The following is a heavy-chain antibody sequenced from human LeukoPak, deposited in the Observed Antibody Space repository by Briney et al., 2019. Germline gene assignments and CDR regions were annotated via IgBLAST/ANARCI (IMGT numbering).Heavy chain of an antibody. Sequence: SETLSLTCAVYGGSFSGYYWSWIRQPPGKGLEWIGEINHSGSTNYNPSLKSRVTISVDTSKNQFSLKLSSVTAADTAVYYCARYVRPMIVVVIGWLDPWGQGTLVTVSS. V-gene: IGHV4-34*01. D-gene: IGHD3-22*01. J-gene: IGHJ5*02. CDR3: ARYVRPMIVVVIGWLDP. CDR1: GGSFSGYY. CDR2: INHSGST.